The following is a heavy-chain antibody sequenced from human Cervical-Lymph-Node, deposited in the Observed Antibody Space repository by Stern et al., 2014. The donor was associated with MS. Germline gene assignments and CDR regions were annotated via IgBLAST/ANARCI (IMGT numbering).Heavy chain of an antibody. Sequence: EVQLLESGGGLVQSGGSLRLSCTASGFTFNIYSMNWVRQAPGKGLEWLSYISSRDATRYYADSVKGRFTISRDNAKNSLFLQMNSLKGEDTAVYYCARPDCSGGSCSVEQGMDVWGQGTTVTVSS. D-gene: IGHD2-15*01. V-gene: IGHV3-48*01. CDR2: ISSRDATR. CDR1: GFTFNIYS. J-gene: IGHJ6*02. CDR3: ARPDCSGGSCSVEQGMDV.